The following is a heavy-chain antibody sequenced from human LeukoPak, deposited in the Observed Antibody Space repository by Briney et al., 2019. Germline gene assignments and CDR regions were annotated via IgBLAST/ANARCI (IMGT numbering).Heavy chain of an antibody. CDR2: ISAYNGNT. Sequence: ASVKVSCKASGYTFTNFYIHWVRQAPGQGLEWMGWISAYNGNTNYAQKLQGRVTMTTDTSTSTAYMELRSLRSDDTAVYYCARVIVGATKGGDYWGQGTLVTVSS. D-gene: IGHD1-26*01. CDR3: ARVIVGATKGGDY. J-gene: IGHJ4*02. CDR1: GYTFTNFY. V-gene: IGHV1-18*04.